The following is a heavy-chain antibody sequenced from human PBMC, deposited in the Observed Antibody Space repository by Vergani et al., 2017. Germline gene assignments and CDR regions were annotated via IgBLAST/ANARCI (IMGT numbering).Heavy chain of an antibody. D-gene: IGHD2-21*01. Sequence: EVQLVESGGGIVKPGGSLRLSCVASGFSFRNAWMNWVRRTPGKGLEWVGRIKSTFDRGTTDYAAAVKGRFTISRDDSKNTLFLQMNGLKTEDIGVYYCTTDPRSSGDGSCYWLRDHHYYGMDVWGQGTMVTVSS. CDR1: GFSFRNAW. J-gene: IGHJ6*02. V-gene: IGHV3-15*07. CDR2: IKSTFDRGTT. CDR3: TTDPRSSGDGSCYWLRDHHYYGMDV.